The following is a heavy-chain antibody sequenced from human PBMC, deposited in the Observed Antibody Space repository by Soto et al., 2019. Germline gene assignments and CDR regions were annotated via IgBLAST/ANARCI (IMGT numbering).Heavy chain of an antibody. D-gene: IGHD1-1*01. CDR1: GGTFSNYA. Sequence: QVQLVQSGAEVKKPGSSVKVSCKASGGTFSNYAINWVRQAPGQGLEWMGGIIPIFGTANYAQKFQGRATITADESTSTAYMELSSLRSEYMAVYYCARDHPGTTGDYCDYWGQGTLVTVSS. CDR2: IIPIFGTA. V-gene: IGHV1-69*01. CDR3: ARDHPGTTGDYCDY. J-gene: IGHJ4*02.